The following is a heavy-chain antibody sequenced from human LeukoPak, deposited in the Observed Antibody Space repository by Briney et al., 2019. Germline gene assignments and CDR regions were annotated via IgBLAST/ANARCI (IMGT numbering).Heavy chain of an antibody. CDR3: ARSSGSYSHFDY. CDR2: IYYSGST. D-gene: IGHD3-22*01. Sequence: KASETLSLTCTVSGXSINSYYWSWIRQPPGKGLEWIGYIYYSGSTIYNPSLKSRVTISVDTSKNQLSLKLTSVTAADTAVYYCARSSGSYSHFDYWGQGTLVTVSS. CDR1: GXSINSYY. J-gene: IGHJ4*02. V-gene: IGHV4-59*01.